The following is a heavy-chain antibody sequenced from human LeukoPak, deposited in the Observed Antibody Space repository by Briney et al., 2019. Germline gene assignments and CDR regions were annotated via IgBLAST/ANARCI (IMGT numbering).Heavy chain of an antibody. J-gene: IGHJ3*01. CDR3: VVVVEPPDSDGFDV. CDR1: GFTFGNFW. V-gene: IGHV3-74*01. Sequence: GGSLRLSCAASGFTFGNFWVHWVRQAPGKGLVWVSLINADGSTATYADSVKGRFTISRDNARNTLSLQMNSPTIEDTAVYYCVVVVEPPDSDGFDVWGQGTMITVSS. D-gene: IGHD1-14*01. CDR2: INADGSTA.